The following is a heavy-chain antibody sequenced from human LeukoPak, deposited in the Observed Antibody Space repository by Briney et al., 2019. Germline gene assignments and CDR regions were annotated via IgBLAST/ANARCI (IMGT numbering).Heavy chain of an antibody. CDR2: INHSGST. D-gene: IGHD3-22*01. CDR3: ARQDSSGYYDYYFDY. V-gene: IGHV4-34*01. CDR1: GGSYSGYY. J-gene: IGHJ4*02. Sequence: SETLSLTCAVYGGSYSGYYWSLIRQPPGKGLEWIGEINHSGSTNYNPSLKSRVTISVDTSKNQFSLKLSSVTAADTTVYYCARQDSSGYYDYYFDYWGQGTLVTVSS.